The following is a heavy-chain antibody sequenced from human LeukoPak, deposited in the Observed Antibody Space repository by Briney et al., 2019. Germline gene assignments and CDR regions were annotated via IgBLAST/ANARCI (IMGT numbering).Heavy chain of an antibody. Sequence: ASVKVSCKASGYTFTSYYMHWVRQAPGQGLEWMGIINPSGGSTSYAQKFQGRVTMTRDMSTSTAYMELRSLRSDDTAVYYCARGYGPPGYYYYYYMDVWGKGTTVTVSS. CDR1: GYTFTSYY. D-gene: IGHD3-16*01. CDR3: ARGYGPPGYYYYYYMDV. J-gene: IGHJ6*03. CDR2: INPSGGST. V-gene: IGHV1-46*01.